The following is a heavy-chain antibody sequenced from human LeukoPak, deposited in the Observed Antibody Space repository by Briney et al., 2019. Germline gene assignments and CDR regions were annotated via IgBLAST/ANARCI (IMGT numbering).Heavy chain of an antibody. Sequence: SETLSLTCTASGGSISSSSYYWGWIRQPPGKGLEWIGSIYYSGSTYYNPSLKSRVTISVDTSKNQFSLKLSSVTAADTAVYYCASTPRYDILTGYSPWGQGTLVTVSS. CDR1: GGSISSSSYY. V-gene: IGHV4-39*01. CDR2: IYYSGST. J-gene: IGHJ5*02. D-gene: IGHD3-9*01. CDR3: ASTPRYDILTGYSP.